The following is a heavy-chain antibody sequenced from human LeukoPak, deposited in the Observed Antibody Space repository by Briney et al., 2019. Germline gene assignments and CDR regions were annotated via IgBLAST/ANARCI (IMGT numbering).Heavy chain of an antibody. D-gene: IGHD2-15*01. J-gene: IGHJ3*02. CDR2: IYYGGST. Sequence: SETLSLTCTVSGGSISSSSYYWGWIRQPPGKGLEWIGSIYYGGSTYYNPSLKSRVTISVDTSKNQFSLKLSSVTAADTAVYYCATREPPYLPGGFDIWGQGTMVTVSS. CDR3: ATREPPYLPGGFDI. V-gene: IGHV4-39*07. CDR1: GGSISSSSYY.